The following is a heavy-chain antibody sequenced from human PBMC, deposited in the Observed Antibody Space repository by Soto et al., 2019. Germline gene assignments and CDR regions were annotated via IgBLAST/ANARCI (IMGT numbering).Heavy chain of an antibody. CDR2: ISYSGST. J-gene: IGHJ4*02. CDR3: ARVPYDISGYGIFDN. V-gene: IGHV4-31*11. CDR1: GGTISSGGYS. D-gene: IGHD3-22*01. Sequence: SDTLSLTCAVSGGTISSGGYSWSWIRQPPGKGLEWIEYISYSGSTDYNPSLKSRVTILVDTSKNQFSLKLSSVTAADTAVYYCARVPYDISGYGIFDNWGQGTLVTVSS.